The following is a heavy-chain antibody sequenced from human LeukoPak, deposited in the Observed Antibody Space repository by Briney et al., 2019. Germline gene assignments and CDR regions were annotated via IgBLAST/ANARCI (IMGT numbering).Heavy chain of an antibody. J-gene: IGHJ4*02. CDR1: VYTFTSYD. CDR2: MNPNSGNT. V-gene: IGHV1-8*01. D-gene: IGHD2-15*01. Sequence: ASVKVSCKASVYTFTSYDINWVRQATGQGLEWMGWMNPNSGNTGYAQKFQGRVTMTRNSSITTACMELSSLRSEDTAVYYCARRHGRCSDGSCYYPDYWGQGTLVTVSS. CDR3: ARRHGRCSDGSCYYPDY.